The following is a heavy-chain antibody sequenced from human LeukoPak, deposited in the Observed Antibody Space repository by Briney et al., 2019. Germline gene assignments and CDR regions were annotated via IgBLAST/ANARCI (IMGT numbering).Heavy chain of an antibody. CDR1: GFPFSAYW. D-gene: IGHD1-26*01. Sequence: GGSLRLSCAASGFPFSAYWMTWVRQAPGKGLEWVANIRQDGDTKYYVDSVKGRFTISRDNAMNSLYLQMNSLRAEDTAMYYCARDLGAVRDYWGQGTLVTVSS. CDR3: ARDLGAVRDY. CDR2: IRQDGDTK. J-gene: IGHJ4*02. V-gene: IGHV3-7*03.